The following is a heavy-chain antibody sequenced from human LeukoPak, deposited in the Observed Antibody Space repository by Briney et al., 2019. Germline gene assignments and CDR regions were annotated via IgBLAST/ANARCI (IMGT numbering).Heavy chain of an antibody. J-gene: IGHJ3*02. CDR3: ARLSATIFGVVMRAFDI. D-gene: IGHD3-3*01. Sequence: SVKVSCKASGGTFSDYALNWVRQAPGQGLEWMGVFIPILGTANSTQKFQDRVTITADISTNTVYMELSSLRSEDTAVYYCARLSATIFGVVMRAFDIWGQGTMVTVSS. CDR2: FIPILGTA. CDR1: GGTFSDYA. V-gene: IGHV1-69*10.